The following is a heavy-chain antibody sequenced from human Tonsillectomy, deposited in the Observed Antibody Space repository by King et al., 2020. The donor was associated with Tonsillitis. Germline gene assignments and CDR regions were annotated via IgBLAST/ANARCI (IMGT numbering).Heavy chain of an antibody. CDR3: TTELAAAGTLDY. CDR2: IKSKTDGGTT. Sequence: DVQLVESGGGLVKPGGSLRLSCAASGFTISNAWMSWVRQAPGKGLEWVGRIKSKTDGGTTDYAAPVKGRFTISRDDSKNTLYLQMNSLKTEDTAVYYCTTELAAAGTLDYWGQGTLVTVSS. V-gene: IGHV3-15*01. CDR1: GFTISNAW. J-gene: IGHJ4*02. D-gene: IGHD6-13*01.